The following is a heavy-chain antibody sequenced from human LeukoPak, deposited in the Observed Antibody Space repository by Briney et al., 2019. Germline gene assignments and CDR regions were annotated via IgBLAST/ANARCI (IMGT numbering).Heavy chain of an antibody. V-gene: IGHV3-9*01. Sequence: GGSLRLSCAASGFTFDDYAMHWVRQAPGKGLEWVSGISWNSGSIGYADSVKGRFTISRDNAKNSLYLQMNSLRAEDTALYYCAKDQDDILTGSYDYWGQGTLVTVSS. CDR1: GFTFDDYA. J-gene: IGHJ4*02. D-gene: IGHD3-9*01. CDR3: AKDQDDILTGSYDY. CDR2: ISWNSGSI.